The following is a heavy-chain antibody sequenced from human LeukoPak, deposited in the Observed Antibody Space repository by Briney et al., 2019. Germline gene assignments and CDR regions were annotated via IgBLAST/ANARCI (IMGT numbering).Heavy chain of an antibody. CDR3: ARGRSIPPALYYFDY. CDR2: IYSGGST. CDR1: GFTVSSNY. Sequence: GGSLRLSCAASGFTVSSNYMSWVRQAPGKGLEWVSVIYSGGSTYYADSVKGRFTISRDNSKNTLYLQMNSLRAEDTAVYYCARGRSIPPALYYFDYWAREPWSPSPQ. D-gene: IGHD2-2*01. V-gene: IGHV3-53*01. J-gene: IGHJ4*02.